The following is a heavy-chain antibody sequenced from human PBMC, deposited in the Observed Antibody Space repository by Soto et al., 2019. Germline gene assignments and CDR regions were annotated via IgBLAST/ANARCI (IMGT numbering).Heavy chain of an antibody. CDR2: IYYSGII. CDR3: ATLPRGH. Sequence: TLSLTCTVSGGSISSGGYYWNWIRQRPGKGLEWIGYIYYSGIIYYNPSLRSRFTISVDTSKNQVSLKLSSVTAEDTAVYYCATLPRGHWGQGTLVTVSS. V-gene: IGHV4-31*03. D-gene: IGHD2-21*02. J-gene: IGHJ4*02. CDR1: GGSISSGGYY.